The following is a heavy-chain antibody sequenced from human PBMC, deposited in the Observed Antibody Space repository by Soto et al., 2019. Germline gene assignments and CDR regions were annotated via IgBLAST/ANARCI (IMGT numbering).Heavy chain of an antibody. J-gene: IGHJ3*02. Sequence: GGSLRLSCAASGSSFSSYAMSWVRQAPGKGLEWVSAISGSGGSTYYADSVKGRFTIFRDNSKNTLYLQMNSLRVEDTAVYYCAKRSVFDIWGQGTMVTVSS. CDR1: GSSFSSYA. CDR2: ISGSGGST. V-gene: IGHV3-23*01. CDR3: AKRSVFDI.